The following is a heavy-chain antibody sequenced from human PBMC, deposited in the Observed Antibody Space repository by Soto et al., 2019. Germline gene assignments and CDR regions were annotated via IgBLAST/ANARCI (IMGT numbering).Heavy chain of an antibody. D-gene: IGHD3-3*01. CDR2: IKQDGSEK. V-gene: IGHV3-7*01. Sequence: EVQLVESGGGLVQPGGSLRLSCVASGLTFSTYWMSWVRLAPGKGLEWVANIKQDGSEKYYVDSVKGRFTISRDNAKNYLYLQMNSLRAEDTAVYYCARNHLLIYDAFNLWGQGTMVTVSS. CDR3: ARNHLLIYDAFNL. J-gene: IGHJ3*01. CDR1: GLTFSTYW.